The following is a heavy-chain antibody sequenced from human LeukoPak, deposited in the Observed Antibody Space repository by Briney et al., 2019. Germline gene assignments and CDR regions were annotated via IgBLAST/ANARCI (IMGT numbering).Heavy chain of an antibody. V-gene: IGHV3-48*02. CDR1: GFTFSTYS. CDR2: ISESGAAI. Sequence: TGGSLRLSCAASGFTFSTYSINWVRQAPGKGLQWVSYISESGAAIYYADSVKGRFTISRDNAKNSVYLQMNSLRDGDTAVYYCARVAAGTDYWGQGTLVTVSS. J-gene: IGHJ4*02. D-gene: IGHD6-13*01. CDR3: ARVAAGTDY.